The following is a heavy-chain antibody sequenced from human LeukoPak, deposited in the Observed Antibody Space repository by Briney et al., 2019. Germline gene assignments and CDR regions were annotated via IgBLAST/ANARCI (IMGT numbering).Heavy chain of an antibody. V-gene: IGHV4-34*01. J-gene: IGHJ1*01. CDR3: ARGHSPVTTKVSYFQH. CDR2: INHSGST. Sequence: SETLSLTCAVYGGSFSGYYWTWIRQPPGKGLEWIGEINHSGSTNYNPSLKSRVIISVDTSKNQFSLKLSSVTAADTAVYYCARGHSPVTTKVSYFQHWGQGTLVTVSS. CDR1: GGSFSGYY. D-gene: IGHD4-17*01.